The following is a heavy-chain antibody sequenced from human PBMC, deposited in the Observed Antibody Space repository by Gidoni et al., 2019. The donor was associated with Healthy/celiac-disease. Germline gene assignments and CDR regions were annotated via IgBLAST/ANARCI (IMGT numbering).Heavy chain of an antibody. CDR2: ISYDGSNK. Sequence: QVQLVASGGGVVQPGRSLRLSCAASGFTFSSYGMHWVRQAPGKGLEWVAVISYDGSNKYYADSVKGRFTISRDNSKNTLYLQMNSLRAEDTAVYYCAKEQWRRGPFDYWGQGTLVTVSS. CDR3: AKEQWRRGPFDY. CDR1: GFTFSSYG. V-gene: IGHV3-30*18. J-gene: IGHJ4*02. D-gene: IGHD6-19*01.